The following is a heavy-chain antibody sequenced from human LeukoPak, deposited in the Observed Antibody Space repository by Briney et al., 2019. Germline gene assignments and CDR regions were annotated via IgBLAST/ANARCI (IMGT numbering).Heavy chain of an antibody. Sequence: GGSLRLSCAASGFTFSSYAMHWVRQAPGKGLEWVAVISYDGSNKYYADSVKGRFTISRDNAKNSLYLQMNSLRAEDTAVYYCARRMTTNDAFDIWGQGTMVTVSS. D-gene: IGHD4-17*01. CDR2: ISYDGSNK. J-gene: IGHJ3*02. V-gene: IGHV3-30-3*01. CDR3: ARRMTTNDAFDI. CDR1: GFTFSSYA.